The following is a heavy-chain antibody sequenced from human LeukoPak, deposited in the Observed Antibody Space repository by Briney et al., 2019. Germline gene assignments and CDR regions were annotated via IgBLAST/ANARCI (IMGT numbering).Heavy chain of an antibody. Sequence: SVKVSCKASGGTFSSYAISWVRQAPGQGLEWMGRIIPIFGTANYAQKFQGRVTITTDESTSTAYMELSSLRSEDTAVYYCASRYSSGWYYNGLDYWGRGTLVTVSS. V-gene: IGHV1-69*05. CDR1: GGTFSSYA. CDR3: ASRYSSGWYYNGLDY. D-gene: IGHD6-19*01. CDR2: IIPIFGTA. J-gene: IGHJ4*02.